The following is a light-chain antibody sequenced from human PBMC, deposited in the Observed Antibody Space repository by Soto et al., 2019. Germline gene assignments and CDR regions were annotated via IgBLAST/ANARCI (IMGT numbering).Light chain of an antibody. J-gene: IGKJ1*01. CDR1: QSISSY. Sequence: DIQMTQSPSSLSASVGDRVTITCRASQSISSYLNWYQQKPGKAPKLLIYAASSLQSGVPSRFSGSGSGTDFTLTISSLQLEDFATYYCQQSYRTRTFGQGTKVEIK. V-gene: IGKV1-39*01. CDR2: AAS. CDR3: QQSYRTRT.